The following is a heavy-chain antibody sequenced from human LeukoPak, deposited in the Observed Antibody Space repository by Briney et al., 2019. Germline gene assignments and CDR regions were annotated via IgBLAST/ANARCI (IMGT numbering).Heavy chain of an antibody. CDR2: FDPEDGET. J-gene: IGHJ5*02. D-gene: IGHD6-19*01. Sequence: ASVKVSCKVSGYTLTELSMHWVRQAPGKGLEWMGGFDPEDGETIYAQKFQGRVTMTEDTSTDTAYMELSSLRSEDTAVYYCATQQWLVRRSSLDPWGQGTLVTVSS. CDR3: ATQQWLVRRSSLDP. CDR1: GYTLTELS. V-gene: IGHV1-24*01.